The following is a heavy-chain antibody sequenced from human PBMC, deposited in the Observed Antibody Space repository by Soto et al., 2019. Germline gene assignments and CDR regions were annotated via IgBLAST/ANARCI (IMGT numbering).Heavy chain of an antibody. D-gene: IGHD3-9*01. V-gene: IGHV4-34*01. CDR3: ARANDILTGYCPFDY. Sequence: QVQLQQWGAGLLKPSETLSLTCAVYGGSFSGYYWSWIRQPPGKGLEWIGEINHSGSTNYNPSLKSRVTIXXDXSXXQFSLKLSSVTAADTAVYYCARANDILTGYCPFDYWGQGTLVTVSS. J-gene: IGHJ4*02. CDR1: GGSFSGYY. CDR2: INHSGST.